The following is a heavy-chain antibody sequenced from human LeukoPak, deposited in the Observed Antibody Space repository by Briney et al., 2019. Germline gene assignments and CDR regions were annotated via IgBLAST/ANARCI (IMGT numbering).Heavy chain of an antibody. J-gene: IGHJ3*02. CDR2: ISGSGGST. CDR3: AKLDYYGSGREAGAFGI. D-gene: IGHD3-10*01. Sequence: PGGSLRLSCAASGFTFSSYGMSWVRQAPGKGLEWVSAISGSGGSTYYADSVKGRFTISRDNSKNTLYLQMNSLRAEDTAVYYCAKLDYYGSGREAGAFGIWGQGTMVTVSS. V-gene: IGHV3-23*01. CDR1: GFTFSSYG.